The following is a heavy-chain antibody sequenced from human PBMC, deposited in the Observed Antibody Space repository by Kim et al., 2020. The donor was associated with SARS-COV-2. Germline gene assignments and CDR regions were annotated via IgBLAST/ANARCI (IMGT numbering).Heavy chain of an antibody. CDR3: ARDPDYYDSSGYYADY. D-gene: IGHD3-22*01. J-gene: IGHJ4*02. Sequence: SVKVSCKASGGTFSSYAISWVRQAPGQGLEWMGGIIPIFGTANYAQKFQGRVTITADESTSTAYMELSSLRSEDTAVYYCARDPDYYDSSGYYADYWGQGTLVTVSS. CDR1: GGTFSSYA. V-gene: IGHV1-69*13. CDR2: IIPIFGTA.